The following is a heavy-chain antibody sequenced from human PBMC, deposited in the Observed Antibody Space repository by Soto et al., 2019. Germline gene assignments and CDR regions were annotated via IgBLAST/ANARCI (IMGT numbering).Heavy chain of an antibody. V-gene: IGHV3-23*01. J-gene: IGHJ3*02. CDR2: ISDSGAGT. CDR3: AKLTGFEFDGTSFDI. Sequence: EVQLLESGGGLVQPGGSLRLSCAAFSRYAMSWVRQTPGNGLEWVSAISDSGAGTYYADSVRGRFTISRDNSKNTVYLQMNSLRAEDTAIYYCAKLTGFEFDGTSFDIWDQGTMVTVSS. CDR1: SRYA. D-gene: IGHD3-9*01.